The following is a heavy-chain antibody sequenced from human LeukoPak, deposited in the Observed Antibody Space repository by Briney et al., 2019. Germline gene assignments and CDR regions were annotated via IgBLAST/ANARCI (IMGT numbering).Heavy chain of an antibody. CDR3: ARDQEAFDY. Sequence: GASEKVSCKASGYSSTSNYIHWVRQAPGQGLEWMGMIYPRDGSTSYAQKFQGRVTVTRDTSTSTVHMELSGLRSEDTAVYYCARDQEAFDYWGQGTLVTVSS. J-gene: IGHJ4*02. CDR2: IYPRDGST. V-gene: IGHV1-46*01. CDR1: GYSSTSNY.